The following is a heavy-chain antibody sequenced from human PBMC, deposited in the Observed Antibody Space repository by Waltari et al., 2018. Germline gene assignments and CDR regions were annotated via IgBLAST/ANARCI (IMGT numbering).Heavy chain of an antibody. Sequence: EVQVVESGGGLVQPGRSLRLSCAASGFTFDDYSMHWVRQAPGRGLELVSGISWNSGSIGYADSVKGRFTSSRDNAKNSLYLQMNSLRAEDMALYYCAKGHISNDFWSGSLDFWGQGTLVTVSS. CDR1: GFTFDDYS. CDR2: ISWNSGSI. D-gene: IGHD3-3*01. CDR3: AKGHISNDFWSGSLDF. V-gene: IGHV3-9*03. J-gene: IGHJ4*02.